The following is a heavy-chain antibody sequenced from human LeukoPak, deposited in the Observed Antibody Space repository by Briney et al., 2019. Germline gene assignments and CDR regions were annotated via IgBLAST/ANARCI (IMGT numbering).Heavy chain of an antibody. Sequence: GRSLRLSCAASGFTLSSYWMHWVRQAPGKGLVWVSRINSDGSSTSYADSVKGRFTISRDNAKNTLYLQMNSLRAEDTAVYYCARDRVTMVRGVIITWFDPWGQGTLVTVSS. J-gene: IGHJ5*02. V-gene: IGHV3-74*01. D-gene: IGHD3-10*01. CDR1: GFTLSSYW. CDR3: ARDRVTMVRGVIITWFDP. CDR2: INSDGSST.